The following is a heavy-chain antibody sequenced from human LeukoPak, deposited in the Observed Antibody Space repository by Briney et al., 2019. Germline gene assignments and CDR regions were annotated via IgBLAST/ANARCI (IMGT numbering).Heavy chain of an antibody. J-gene: IGHJ4*02. CDR2: IKEDVSMK. V-gene: IGHV3-7*01. Sequence: GGSLRLSCAESGFTFSNYWMSWVRQAPGRGLGWVANIKEDVSMKQYVDSVRGRFSISRDKAKRSLYLQMSSLKAEDWAVYYCARDEISGYFVYWGQGTLVTVCS. D-gene: IGHD1-26*01. CDR3: ARDEISGYFVY. CDR1: GFTFSNYW.